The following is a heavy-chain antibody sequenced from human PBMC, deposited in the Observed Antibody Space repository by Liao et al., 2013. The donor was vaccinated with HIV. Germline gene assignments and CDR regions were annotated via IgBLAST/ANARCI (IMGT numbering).Heavy chain of an antibody. Sequence: QVQLQESGPGLVKPSQTLSLTCTVSGGSISSGSYYWSWIRQPAGKGLEWIGRIYTSGSTNYNPSLKSRVTISVDTSKNQFSLKLSSVTAADTAVYYCARGTRYCSSTSCSFDAFDIWGQGTMVTVSS. CDR2: IYTSGST. V-gene: IGHV4-61*02. J-gene: IGHJ3*02. CDR1: GGSISSGSYY. CDR3: ARGTRYCSSTSCSFDAFDI. D-gene: IGHD2-2*01.